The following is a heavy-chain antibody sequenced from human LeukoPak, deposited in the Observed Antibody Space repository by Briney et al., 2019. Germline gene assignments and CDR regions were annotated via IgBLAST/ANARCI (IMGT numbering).Heavy chain of an antibody. CDR2: FHHSGST. CDR1: GGSISSYY. CDR3: ASSIAVAGTPSVGY. V-gene: IGHV4-59*12. J-gene: IGHJ4*02. Sequence: SETLSLTCTDSGGSISSYYWTWIRQCPGKGLEWIGFFHHSGSTYYNPSLKSRVTISVDTSKNQFSLKLSSVTAADTAVYYCASSIAVAGTPSVGYWGQGTLVTVSS. D-gene: IGHD6-19*01.